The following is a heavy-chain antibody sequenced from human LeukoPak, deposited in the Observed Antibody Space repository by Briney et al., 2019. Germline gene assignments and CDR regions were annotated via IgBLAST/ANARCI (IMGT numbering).Heavy chain of an antibody. D-gene: IGHD6-13*01. CDR3: ARDLAAADQPPFRYYYYGMDV. V-gene: IGHV3-33*01. J-gene: IGHJ6*02. CDR2: IWYDGSNK. Sequence: PGRSLRLSCAASGFTFSSYGMHWVRQAPGKGLEWVAVIWYDGSNKYYADSVKGRFTISRDNSKNTLYLQMNSLRAEDTAVYYCARDLAAADQPPFRYYYYGMDVWGQGTMVTVSS. CDR1: GFTFSSYG.